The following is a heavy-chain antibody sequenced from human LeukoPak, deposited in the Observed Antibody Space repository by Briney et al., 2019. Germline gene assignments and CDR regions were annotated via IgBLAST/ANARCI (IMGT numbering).Heavy chain of an antibody. Sequence: GASVKVSCKASGYTFTSYYMHWVRQARGQGLEWMGVINPSGDGTSYAQKFQGRVTMTRNVSTSTVYMELSSLRSEDTAVYYCARTCCSETSKFDYWGQGTLVTVFS. V-gene: IGHV1-46*01. CDR3: ARTCCSETSKFDY. CDR2: INPSGDGT. J-gene: IGHJ4*02. CDR1: GYTFTSYY. D-gene: IGHD2-15*01.